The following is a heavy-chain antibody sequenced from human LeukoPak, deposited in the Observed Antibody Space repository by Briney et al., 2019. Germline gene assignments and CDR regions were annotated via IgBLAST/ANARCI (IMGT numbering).Heavy chain of an antibody. J-gene: IGHJ4*02. V-gene: IGHV3-21*04. CDR2: ITSSSSYI. D-gene: IGHD2-15*01. Sequence: PGGSLRLSCAASGFTFSSYNMNWVRQAPGKGLEWVSSITSSSSYIYYADSVKGRFTISRDNAKNSLYLQINSLRAEDAAVYCCAKAPVTSCRGAFCYPFDYWGQGTLVTVSS. CDR3: AKAPVTSCRGAFCYPFDY. CDR1: GFTFSSYN.